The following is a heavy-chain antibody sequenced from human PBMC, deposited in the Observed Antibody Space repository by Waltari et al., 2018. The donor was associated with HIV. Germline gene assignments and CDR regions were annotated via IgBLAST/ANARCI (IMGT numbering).Heavy chain of an antibody. J-gene: IGHJ4*02. D-gene: IGHD3-3*01. CDR1: GFTFSNFG. Sequence: QVQLVQSGGGMVQPGRSLRLSCAASGFTFSNFGMHWVRQAPGKGLERVAVISHHGRSNHYADAVKGRFTISRDNSKDTLFLEMDNVRPEDTSLYFCAKDRSDFWTGFLDHWGQGALVTVTS. CDR2: ISHHGRSN. CDR3: AKDRSDFWTGFLDH. V-gene: IGHV3-30*18.